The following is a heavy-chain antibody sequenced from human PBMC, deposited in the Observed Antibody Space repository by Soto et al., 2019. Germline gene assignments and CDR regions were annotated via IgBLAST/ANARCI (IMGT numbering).Heavy chain of an antibody. CDR3: AGVRRDYFDS. D-gene: IGHD3-10*01. CDR1: GGTLDTYT. V-gene: IGHV1-69*02. CDR2: FIPILGLT. J-gene: IGHJ4*02. Sequence: QVQLVQSGAEVKKPGSSVKVSCKTSGGTLDTYTFSWVRQAPGQGLEWVGRFIPILGLTNYAQKFQGRLTFTADKSTSTAYMELSGPTSEDTAVYYCAGVRRDYFDSWGQGTLVTVSS.